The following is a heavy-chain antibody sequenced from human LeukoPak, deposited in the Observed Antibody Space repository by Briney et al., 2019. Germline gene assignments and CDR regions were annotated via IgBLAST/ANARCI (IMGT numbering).Heavy chain of an antibody. CDR2: IYIGGST. CDR3: ARGYYGMDV. Sequence: GGYLRLSCTASEVSVSSNYMSWVRQAPGKGLEWVSVIYIGGSTDYADSVKGRFTISRDNSKNTLYLQLNSLRAEDAAVYYCARGYYGMDVWGQGTTVTVSS. CDR1: EVSVSSNY. V-gene: IGHV3-53*01. J-gene: IGHJ6*02.